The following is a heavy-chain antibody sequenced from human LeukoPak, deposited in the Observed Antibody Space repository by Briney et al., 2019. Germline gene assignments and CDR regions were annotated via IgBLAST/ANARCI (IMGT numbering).Heavy chain of an antibody. CDR2: IGTAGDT. CDR1: GFTFSSYD. J-gene: IGHJ4*02. D-gene: IGHD6-19*01. CDR3: ARAVAGFWDFDY. Sequence: GGSLRLSCAASGFTFSSYDMHWVRQATGKGLEWVSAIGTAGDTYYPGSVKGRFTISRENAKNSLYLQMNSLRAGDTAVYYCARAVAGFWDFDYWGQETLVTVSS. V-gene: IGHV3-13*01.